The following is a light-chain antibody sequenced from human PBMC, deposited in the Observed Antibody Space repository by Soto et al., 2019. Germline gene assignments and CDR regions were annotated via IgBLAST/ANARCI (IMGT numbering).Light chain of an antibody. J-gene: IGLJ1*01. V-gene: IGLV1-44*01. Sequence: QCVLTQPPSVSGTLGQGDTISCSGSTSNIGENTVAWFQQLPGTAPKVLIYVTDRRPSGVPDRFSGSKSGTSAYLAISGLQSEDEADYYCAAWDVTLNGHVLGTGTKLTVL. CDR3: AAWDVTLNGHV. CDR1: TSNIGENT. CDR2: VTD.